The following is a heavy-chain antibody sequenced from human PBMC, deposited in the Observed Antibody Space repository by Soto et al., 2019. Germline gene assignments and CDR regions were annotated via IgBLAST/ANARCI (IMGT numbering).Heavy chain of an antibody. CDR2: ISFDGSNQ. V-gene: IGHV3-30-3*01. J-gene: IGHJ4*02. CDR3: ARGGIFEVLIIQPCEY. D-gene: IGHD3-3*01. CDR1: GFTFSNYA. Sequence: QVQLVESGGGVVQPGRSLRLSCAASGFTFSNYAIHWVRQAPGKGLVWVAIISFDGSNQYYADSVRGRFTISRDNSKNTLYLHMNSLRAEDTAVYYGARGGIFEVLIIQPCEYWGQGTLVFVAS.